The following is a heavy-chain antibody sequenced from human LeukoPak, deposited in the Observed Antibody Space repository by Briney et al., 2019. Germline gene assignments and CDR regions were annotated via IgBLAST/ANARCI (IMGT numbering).Heavy chain of an antibody. Sequence: QPGGSLRLSCAASGFTFSSYWMSWVRQAPGKGLEWVAVISYHGSNKKYVDSVKGRLTISRDNSKNTVYLQVNSLRAEDTAVYYCAKGEYFGTLSGYYWLDNWGQGTLVTVSS. J-gene: IGHJ4*02. D-gene: IGHD3-9*01. CDR2: ISYHGSNK. CDR3: AKGEYFGTLSGYYWLDN. CDR1: GFTFSSYW. V-gene: IGHV3-30*18.